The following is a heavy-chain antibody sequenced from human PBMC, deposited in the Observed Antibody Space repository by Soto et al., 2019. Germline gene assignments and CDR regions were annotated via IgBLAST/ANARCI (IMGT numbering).Heavy chain of an antibody. CDR1: GGSITTSNYY. CDR3: ASRKREELCSAGSCYVTH. CDR2: IFYSGNS. D-gene: IGHD2-15*01. J-gene: IGHJ4*02. Sequence: QLQLQESGPGLVKPSETLSLTCSVSGGSITTSNYYWGWIRQPPGKGLEWIGSIFYSGNSFYNPSLKSRVSISVDTSRNQFSLKVYSVTAADSAVYYCASRKREELCSAGSCYVTHWGQGTLVTVSS. V-gene: IGHV4-39*01.